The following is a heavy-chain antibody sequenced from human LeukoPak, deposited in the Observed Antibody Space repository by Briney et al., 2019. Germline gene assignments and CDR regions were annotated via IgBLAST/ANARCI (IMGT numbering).Heavy chain of an antibody. Sequence: SETLSLTCTVSGGSISSYYWSWIRQPAGKGLEWIGRIYTSGSTNYNPSLKSRVTISVDTSKNQFSLKLSSVTAADTAVYYCARHSPLGIAAAGTHFDYWGQGTLVTVSS. J-gene: IGHJ4*02. D-gene: IGHD6-13*01. CDR2: IYTSGST. CDR3: ARHSPLGIAAAGTHFDY. CDR1: GGSISSYY. V-gene: IGHV4-4*07.